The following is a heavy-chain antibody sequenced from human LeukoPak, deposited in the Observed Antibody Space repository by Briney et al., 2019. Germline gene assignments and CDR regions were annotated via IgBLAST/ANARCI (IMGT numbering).Heavy chain of an antibody. J-gene: IGHJ6*03. Sequence: GGSLRLSCVASRFTFSAYWMSWVRQAPGKGLEWVANIKQDGSENYYVDSVKGRFTISRDNAKSSLYLQMNGLRVEDTAVYFCARVATVTVGYYYNYYYMDVWGKGTTVTVSS. V-gene: IGHV3-7*01. CDR2: IKQDGSEN. CDR3: ARVATVTVGYYYNYYYMDV. CDR1: RFTFSAYW. D-gene: IGHD1-20*01.